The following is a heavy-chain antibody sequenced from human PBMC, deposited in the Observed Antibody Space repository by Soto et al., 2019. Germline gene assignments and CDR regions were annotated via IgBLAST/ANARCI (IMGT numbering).Heavy chain of an antibody. J-gene: IGHJ2*01. CDR1: GGSISSGGYY. V-gene: IGHV4-31*03. CDR3: ARGGEYSSSSYWYFDL. D-gene: IGHD6-6*01. CDR2: IYYSGST. Sequence: QVQLQESGPGLVKPSQTLSLTCTVSGGSISSGGYYWSWIRQHPGKGLEWIGYIYYSGSTYYNPSLKCRVTISVYTSKNQFSLKLSSVTAADTAVYYCARGGEYSSSSYWYFDLWGRGTLVTVSS.